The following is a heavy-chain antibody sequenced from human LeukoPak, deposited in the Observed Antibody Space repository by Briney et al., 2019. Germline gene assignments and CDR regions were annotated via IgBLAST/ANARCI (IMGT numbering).Heavy chain of an antibody. CDR3: ARRLVFWSGYFGY. Sequence: SETLSLTCTVSGGSISSGSYCWSWIRQPAGKGLEWIGRISTSGSTNYNPSLKSRVTILVDTSKNQFSLNLSSVTAADTAVYYCARRLVFWSGYFGYGGQGPLVTVSS. V-gene: IGHV4-61*02. J-gene: IGHJ4*02. CDR1: GGSISSGSYC. D-gene: IGHD3-3*01. CDR2: ISTSGST.